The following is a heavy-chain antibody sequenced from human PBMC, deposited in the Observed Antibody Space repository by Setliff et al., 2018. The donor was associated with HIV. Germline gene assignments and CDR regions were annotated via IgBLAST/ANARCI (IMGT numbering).Heavy chain of an antibody. J-gene: IGHJ4*02. Sequence: ASVKVSCKASGYTFTSYGISWVRQAPGQGLEWMGWISAYNDNTNYAQKVQGRVTMTTDTSTSTAYMVLRSLRSDETAVYYCARDRGGPTGGYYFDYWGQGTLVTVSS. V-gene: IGHV1-18*01. D-gene: IGHD3-16*01. CDR3: ARDRGGPTGGYYFDY. CDR1: GYTFTSYG. CDR2: ISAYNDNT.